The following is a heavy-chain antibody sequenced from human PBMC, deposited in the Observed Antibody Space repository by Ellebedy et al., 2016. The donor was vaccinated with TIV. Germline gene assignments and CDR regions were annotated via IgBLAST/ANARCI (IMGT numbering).Heavy chain of an antibody. CDR1: GFTFSSYW. D-gene: IGHD4-17*01. Sequence: GGSLRLSCAAPGFTFSSYWMSWVRQTPGKGLEWVANINQDGSEKYYVDSVRGRFTISRDNAKNSLYLQMNSLGADDSAVYYCATDGSYGDYRSPTHAFVMWGQGTMVAVSS. V-gene: IGHV3-7*01. J-gene: IGHJ3*02. CDR3: ATDGSYGDYRSPTHAFVM. CDR2: INQDGSEK.